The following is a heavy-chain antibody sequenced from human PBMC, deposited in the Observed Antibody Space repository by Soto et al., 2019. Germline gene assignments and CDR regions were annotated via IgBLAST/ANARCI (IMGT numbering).Heavy chain of an antibody. CDR2: IYHSGST. J-gene: IGHJ5*02. D-gene: IGHD3-3*01. V-gene: IGHV4-30-2*01. CDR3: ARCIFGVLSGHSWFDP. CDR1: GGSISSGGSS. Sequence: SETLSLTCAVSGGSISSGGSSWSWIRQPPGKGLEWIGYIYHSGSTYYNPSLKSRVTISVDRSKNQFSLKLSSVTAADTAVYYCARCIFGVLSGHSWFDPWGQGTLVTVSS.